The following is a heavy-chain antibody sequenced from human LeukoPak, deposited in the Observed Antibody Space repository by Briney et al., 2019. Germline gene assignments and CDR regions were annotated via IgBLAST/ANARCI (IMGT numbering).Heavy chain of an antibody. CDR1: GFTFSSYG. V-gene: IGHV3-30*18. D-gene: IGHD1-7*01. CDR2: ISYDGSNK. Sequence: PGRSLRRSCAASGFTFSSYGMHWVRQAPGKGLEWVAVISYDGSNKYYADSVKGRFTISRDNSKNTLYLQMNSLRAEDTAVYYCAKEGLELPDYYYGMDVWGQGTTVTVSS. CDR3: AKEGLELPDYYYGMDV. J-gene: IGHJ6*02.